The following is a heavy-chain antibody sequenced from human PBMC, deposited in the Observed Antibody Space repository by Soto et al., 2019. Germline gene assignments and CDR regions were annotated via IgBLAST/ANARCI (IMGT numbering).Heavy chain of an antibody. CDR2: INPNSGAT. Sequence: ASVKVSCKASGYTFTGYFMHWVRQAPGQGLEWMGCINPNSGATKYAQKFQGRVTLTRDTSINTAYMEMSMLRSDDTAVYYCARGCGTILAPLRWGQGTLVTVSS. D-gene: IGHD3-3*01. J-gene: IGHJ4*02. CDR1: GYTFTGYF. CDR3: ARGCGTILAPLR. V-gene: IGHV1-2*02.